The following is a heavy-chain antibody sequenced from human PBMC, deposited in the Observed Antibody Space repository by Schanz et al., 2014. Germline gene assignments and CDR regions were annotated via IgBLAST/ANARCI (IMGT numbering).Heavy chain of an antibody. CDR3: VKDTNGGDSGNYHAFDV. J-gene: IGHJ3*01. D-gene: IGHD4-17*01. Sequence: EMQLVESGGGLVQPGRSLRLSCAASGFTFEDYAMHWVRQVPGKGLEWVAGLSWNRRSVGYADSVKGRFTISRDNANNTLDLQMKSLRPEDTVLYYCVKDTNGGDSGNYHAFDVWGQGTRVTVSS. V-gene: IGHV3-9*01. CDR2: LSWNRRSV. CDR1: GFTFEDYA.